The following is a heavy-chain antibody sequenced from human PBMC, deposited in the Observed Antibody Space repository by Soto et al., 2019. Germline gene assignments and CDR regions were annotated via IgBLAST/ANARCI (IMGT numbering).Heavy chain of an antibody. CDR1: DGSISNFY. Sequence: SETLSLTCTVSDGSISNFYWSWIRQPPGKGLEWIGYISSSGNTNYNPSLKSRVSISVDTSKNQFSLNLTSVTAADTAVYYCARAPMVLTRSHFDSWGQGTPVTVSS. V-gene: IGHV4-59*01. CDR3: ARAPMVLTRSHFDS. D-gene: IGHD3-22*01. CDR2: ISSSGNT. J-gene: IGHJ4*02.